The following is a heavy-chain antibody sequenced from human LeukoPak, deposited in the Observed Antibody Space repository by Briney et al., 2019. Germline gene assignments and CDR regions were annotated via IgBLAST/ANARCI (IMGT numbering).Heavy chain of an antibody. CDR3: ARLGGATSPFGY. Sequence: SETLSLTCTVSGGSIGSYYWSWIRQPPGKGLEWIGYIYYTGNTNYNLSLKSRVTISIDTSKNQFSLNLSSVTAADTAIYYCARLGGATSPFGYWGQGTLVTVSS. D-gene: IGHD1-26*01. J-gene: IGHJ4*02. CDR1: GGSIGSYY. V-gene: IGHV4-59*08. CDR2: IYYTGNT.